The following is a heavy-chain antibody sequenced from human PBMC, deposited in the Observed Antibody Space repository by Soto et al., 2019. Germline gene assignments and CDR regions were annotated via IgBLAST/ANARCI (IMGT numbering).Heavy chain of an antibody. CDR3: VRMSAAASNAFDI. V-gene: IGHV3-72*01. CDR2: SRNRPKKYTT. CDR1: GFSFSDHY. D-gene: IGHD6-13*01. Sequence: EVQVVESGGGLVQPGGSLRLSCAGSGFSFSDHYMDWVRQAPGKGLEWVGRSRNRPKKYTTEYAASVKGRFTISRDDSKSSLYLQMNSLKTEDTAVYYCVRMSAAASNAFDIWGQGTMVTVSS. J-gene: IGHJ3*02.